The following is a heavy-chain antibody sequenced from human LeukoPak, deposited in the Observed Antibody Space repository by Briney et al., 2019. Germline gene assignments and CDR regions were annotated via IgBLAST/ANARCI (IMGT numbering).Heavy chain of an antibody. J-gene: IGHJ4*02. V-gene: IGHV3-23*01. CDR1: GFTFSGYA. CDR2: ISGSGGST. D-gene: IGHD1-26*01. CDR3: AKAPRRYSGSYY. Sequence: GGSLRLSCAASGFTFSGYAMSWVRQAPRKGLEWVSAISGSGGSTYYADSVKGRFTISRDNSKNTLYLQMNSLRAEDTAVYYCAKAPRRYSGSYYWGQGTLVTVSS.